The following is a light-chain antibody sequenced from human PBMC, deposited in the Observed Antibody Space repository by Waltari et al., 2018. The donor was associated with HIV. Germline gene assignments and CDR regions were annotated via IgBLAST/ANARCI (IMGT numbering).Light chain of an antibody. V-gene: IGLV2-23*02. J-gene: IGLJ3*02. CDR2: DVS. Sequence: QSALTQPASVSGNPGQSVTITCTGTDIDIGNCNLVDWFQQHPGKAPKLLVYDVSNPPSGSSSPCSGSNSCYFTSLTRSGLLTADESSYYCLTYVIKTSTWQFGGGTCLTV. CDR1: DIDIGNCNL. CDR3: LTYVIKTSTWQ.